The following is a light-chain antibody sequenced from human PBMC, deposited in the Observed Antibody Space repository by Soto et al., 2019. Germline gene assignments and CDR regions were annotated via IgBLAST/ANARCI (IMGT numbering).Light chain of an antibody. V-gene: IGKV1-9*01. Sequence: IQLTQSPSSLSASVGDRVTITCRASQGISSSLGWYQQKPGKAPTLLIYAASTLQTAVPSRFSGSGSGTYFTLTISSLQPEDFATYYCQQLDSYPPTFGPGTKVDIK. CDR3: QQLDSYPPT. CDR1: QGISSS. J-gene: IGKJ3*01. CDR2: AAS.